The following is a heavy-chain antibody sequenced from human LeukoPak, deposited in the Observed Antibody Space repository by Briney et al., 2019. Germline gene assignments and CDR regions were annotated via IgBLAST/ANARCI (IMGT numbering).Heavy chain of an antibody. CDR2: IHYTGST. D-gene: IGHD3-10*01. CDR1: GGSINSYY. J-gene: IGHJ5*02. V-gene: IGHV4-59*01. Sequence: SETLSLTCTVSGGSINSYYWSWIRQPPGKGLECIGYIHYTGSTNYNPSPKSRVTISVDTSKSQFSLKLSSVTAADTAIYYCARGGYYGSGNDFRFDPWGQGTLVTVSS. CDR3: ARGGYYGSGNDFRFDP.